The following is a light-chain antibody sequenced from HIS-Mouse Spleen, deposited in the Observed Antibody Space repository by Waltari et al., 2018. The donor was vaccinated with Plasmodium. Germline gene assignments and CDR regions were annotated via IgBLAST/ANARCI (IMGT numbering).Light chain of an antibody. J-gene: IGKJ4*01. Sequence: AIRMTQSPSSFSASTGDRVTITCRASQGISSYLAWDQQKPGKAPKLLIYAASTLQSGVPSRVSGSGSGTDFTLTISCLQSEDFATYYCQQYYSYLLTFGGGTKVEIK. V-gene: IGKV1-8*01. CDR1: QGISSY. CDR3: QQYYSYLLT. CDR2: AAS.